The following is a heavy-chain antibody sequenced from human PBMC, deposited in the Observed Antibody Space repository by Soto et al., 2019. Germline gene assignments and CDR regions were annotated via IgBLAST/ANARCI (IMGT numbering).Heavy chain of an antibody. V-gene: IGHV1-69*01. CDR3: AKGVTMVRGVIRSGMDV. J-gene: IGHJ6*02. CDR2: IIPISGTA. D-gene: IGHD3-10*01. Sequence: QVQLVQSGAEVKKPGSSVKVSCKASGGTFSSYAISWVRQAPGQGLEWMGGIIPISGTANYAQKFQGRVTITADESTSTAYMELSSLRSEDTAVYYCAKGVTMVRGVIRSGMDVWGQGTTVTVSS. CDR1: GGTFSSYA.